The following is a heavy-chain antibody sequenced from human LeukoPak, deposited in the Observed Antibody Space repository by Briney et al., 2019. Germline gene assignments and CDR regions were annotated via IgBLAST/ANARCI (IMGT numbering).Heavy chain of an antibody. V-gene: IGHV4-59*01. CDR3: ARTVQGVGSGMDV. J-gene: IGHJ6*02. CDR1: GGSISSYY. CDR2: IYYSGST. D-gene: IGHD3-16*01. Sequence: PSETLSLTCTVSGGSISSYYWSWIRQPPGKGLEWIGYIYYSGSTNYNPSLKSRVTISVDTSKNQFSLKLSSVTAADTAVYYCARTVQGVGSGMDVWGQGTTVTVSS.